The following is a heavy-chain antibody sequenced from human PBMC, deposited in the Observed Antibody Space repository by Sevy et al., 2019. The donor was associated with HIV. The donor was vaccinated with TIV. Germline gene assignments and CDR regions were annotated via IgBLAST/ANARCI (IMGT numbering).Heavy chain of an antibody. V-gene: IGHV3-23*01. CDR2: LSFGCGKI. D-gene: IGHD2-8*01. Sequence: GGSLRLSCAASGFAFYEYSMSSIRQAPGKGLEWVATLSFGCGKINYADSVKGRFTISRDNSKNSFYPQMDNLRVEDTALYYCAREGCSRPHDYWGQGTRVTVSS. CDR3: AREGCSRPHDY. CDR1: GFAFYEYS. J-gene: IGHJ4*02.